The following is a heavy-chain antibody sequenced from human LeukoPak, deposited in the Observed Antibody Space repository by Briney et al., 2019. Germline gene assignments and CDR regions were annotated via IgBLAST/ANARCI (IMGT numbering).Heavy chain of an antibody. D-gene: IGHD3-10*01. CDR3: TKWSGFGDD. V-gene: IGHV3-23*01. J-gene: IGHJ4*02. Sequence: GGSLRLSYAASGFTFSSNSMTWVRQTPGKGLEWVSGISGSGDSTFYADSVKGRFTISRDNSRNTLYLQMSSLRPEDTAVYYCTKWSGFGDDWGQGTLVTVSS. CDR1: GFTFSSNS. CDR2: ISGSGDST.